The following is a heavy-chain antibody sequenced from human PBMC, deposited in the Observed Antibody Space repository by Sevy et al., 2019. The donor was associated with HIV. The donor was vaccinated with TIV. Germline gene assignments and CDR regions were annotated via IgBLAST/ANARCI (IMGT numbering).Heavy chain of an antibody. CDR1: GFTLSADW. CDR2: VNSDGAAT. CDR3: TRGTRGVVQS. J-gene: IGHJ5*02. Sequence: GGSLRLSCAASGFTLSADWMHWVRRTPVKGLVCVSRVNSDGAATYYADSVKGRFIISRDNGKNSLYLQMNSLRVEDTGRYYCTRGTRGVVQSWGQGTLVTVSS. D-gene: IGHD3-10*01. V-gene: IGHV3-74*01.